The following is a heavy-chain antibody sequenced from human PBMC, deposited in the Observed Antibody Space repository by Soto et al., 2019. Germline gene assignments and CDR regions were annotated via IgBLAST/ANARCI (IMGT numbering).Heavy chain of an antibody. V-gene: IGHV3-64D*06. Sequence: GGSLRLSCSASGFTFSSYAMHWVRQAPGKGLEYVSAISSNGGSTYYADSVKGRFTISRDNSKNTLYLQMSSLRAEDTAVYYCVKGGEQWLARSRMYYFDYWGQGTLVTVS. CDR1: GFTFSSYA. J-gene: IGHJ4*02. CDR3: VKGGEQWLARSRMYYFDY. CDR2: ISSNGGST. D-gene: IGHD6-19*01.